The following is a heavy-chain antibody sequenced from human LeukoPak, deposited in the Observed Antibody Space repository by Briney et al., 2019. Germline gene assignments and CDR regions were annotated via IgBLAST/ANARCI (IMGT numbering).Heavy chain of an antibody. V-gene: IGHV4-30-2*01. Sequence: PSQTLSLTCTVSGGSIYGGGYYWSWIRQPPGKGLEWIGYIYHSGTTYYNPSLKSRVTISIDRSKNQFSLKLSSVTAADTAVYYCARDTGAHFDYWGQGTLVTVSS. CDR1: GGSIYGGGYY. CDR3: ARDTGAHFDY. D-gene: IGHD2-8*02. J-gene: IGHJ4*02. CDR2: IYHSGTT.